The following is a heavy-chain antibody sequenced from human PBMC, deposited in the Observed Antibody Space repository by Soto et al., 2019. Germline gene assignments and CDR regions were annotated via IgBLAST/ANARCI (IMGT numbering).Heavy chain of an antibody. D-gene: IGHD5-18*01. V-gene: IGHV3-23*01. Sequence: GGSLRLSCAASGFTFSNYAMNWVRQAPGKGLEWVSVISGSGSNTDYADSVKGRFTISRDNSKNTLYLQMNRLRAEDTAVYFCARDRGYGYYFAQDVSRQGTTDIVSS. J-gene: IGHJ6*01. CDR1: GFTFSNYA. CDR3: ARDRGYGYYFAQDV. CDR2: ISGSGSNT.